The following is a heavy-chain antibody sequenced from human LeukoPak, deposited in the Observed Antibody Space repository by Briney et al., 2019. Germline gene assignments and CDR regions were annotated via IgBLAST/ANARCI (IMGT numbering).Heavy chain of an antibody. D-gene: IGHD6-19*01. CDR1: GFTFSDCW. V-gene: IGHV3-23*01. CDR2: LSGSGDST. Sequence: PGGSLRLSCAVSGFTFSDCWMTWVRQAPGKGLEWVSRLSGSGDSTHYADSVKGRITISRDNSKNTLYLQMNSLRAEDTAVYYCAKDLGGITVTEKGIFDYWGQGTLVTVSS. CDR3: AKDLGGITVTEKGIFDY. J-gene: IGHJ4*02.